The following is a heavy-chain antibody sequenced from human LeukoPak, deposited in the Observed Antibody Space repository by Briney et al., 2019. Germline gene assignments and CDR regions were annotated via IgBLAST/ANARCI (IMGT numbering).Heavy chain of an antibody. CDR3: ARGNGSGWYYFDY. CDR1: GGSFSGYY. J-gene: IGHJ4*02. CDR2: INHSGGT. D-gene: IGHD6-19*01. Sequence: PSETLSLTCAVYGGSFSGYYWSWIRQPPGKGLEWIGEINHSGGTNYNPSLKSRVTISVDTSKNQFSLKLSSVTAADTAVYYCARGNGSGWYYFDYWGQGTLVIVSS. V-gene: IGHV4-34*01.